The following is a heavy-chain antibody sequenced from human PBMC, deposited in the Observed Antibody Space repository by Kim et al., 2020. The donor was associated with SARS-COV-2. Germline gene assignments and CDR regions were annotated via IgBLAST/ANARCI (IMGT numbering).Heavy chain of an antibody. Sequence: SETLSLTCAVYGGSFSGYYWSWIRQPPGKGLEWIGEINHSGSTNYNPSLKSRVTISVDTSKNQFSLKLSSVTAADTAVYYCARSIAARSDFDYWGQGTLVTVSS. CDR2: INHSGST. CDR1: GGSFSGYY. J-gene: IGHJ4*02. V-gene: IGHV4-34*01. CDR3: ARSIAARSDFDY. D-gene: IGHD6-6*01.